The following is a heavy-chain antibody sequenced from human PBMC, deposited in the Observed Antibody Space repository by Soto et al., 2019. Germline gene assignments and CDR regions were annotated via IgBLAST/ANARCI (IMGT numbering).Heavy chain of an antibody. CDR3: ARWAYCSGGSCYQHYYYGMDV. J-gene: IGHJ6*02. Sequence: ASVKVSCKASGGTFSSYAISRVRQAPGQGLEWMGGIIPIFGTANYAQKFQGRVTITADESTSTAYMELGSLRSEDTAVYYCARWAYCSGGSCYQHYYYGMDVWGQGTMVIVSS. CDR2: IIPIFGTA. D-gene: IGHD2-15*01. V-gene: IGHV1-69*13. CDR1: GGTFSSYA.